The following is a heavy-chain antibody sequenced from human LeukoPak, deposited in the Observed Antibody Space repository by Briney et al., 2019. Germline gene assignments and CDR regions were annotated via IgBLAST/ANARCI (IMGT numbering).Heavy chain of an antibody. D-gene: IGHD3-10*01. V-gene: IGHV3-21*01. CDR2: ISSSSSYI. J-gene: IGHJ5*02. CDR1: GFTFSTYA. CDR3: ARDQQYYYGSGSYNWFDP. Sequence: TGGSLRLSCAASGFTFSTYAMHWVRQAPGKGLEWVSSISSSSSYIYYADSVKGRFTISRDNAKNSLYLQMNSLRAEDTAVYYCARDQQYYYGSGSYNWFDPWGQGTLVTVSS.